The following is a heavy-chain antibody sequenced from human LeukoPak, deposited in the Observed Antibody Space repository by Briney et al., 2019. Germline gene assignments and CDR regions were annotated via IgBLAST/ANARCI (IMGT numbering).Heavy chain of an antibody. V-gene: IGHV4-59*08. CDR1: GGSISSYY. CDR2: IYYSGST. D-gene: IGHD1-26*01. Sequence: PSETLSLTCTVSGGSISSYYWSWIRQPPGKGLEWIGYIYYSGSTNYNPSLKSRVTISVDTSKNQFSLKLSSVTAADTAVYYCARQGRVLWELLGYFDYWGQGTLVTVSS. CDR3: ARQGRVLWELLGYFDY. J-gene: IGHJ4*02.